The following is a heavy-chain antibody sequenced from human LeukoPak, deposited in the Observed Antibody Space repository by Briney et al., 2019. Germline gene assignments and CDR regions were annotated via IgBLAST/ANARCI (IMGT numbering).Heavy chain of an antibody. D-gene: IGHD2-21*02. CDR1: GFNFSDSR. V-gene: IGHV3-7*04. CDR2: VNKEGTEK. Sequence: GGSLRLSCAASGFNFSDSRMTWVRQAPGTGLEWVANVNKEGTEKHFLDSVEGRFTISRDNAKKSLYLQMRSLRPEDTAVYFCVGGDWYFESWGQGTLVTVSS. J-gene: IGHJ4*02. CDR3: VGGDWYFES.